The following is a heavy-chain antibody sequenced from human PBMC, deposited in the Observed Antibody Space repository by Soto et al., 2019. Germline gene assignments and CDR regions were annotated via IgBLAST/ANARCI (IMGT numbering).Heavy chain of an antibody. CDR2: INHSGST. CDR1: GGSFSGYY. Sequence: SETLSLTCTVYGGSFSGYYWSWIRQPPGKGLEWIGEINHSGSTNYNPSLKSRVTISVDTSKNQFSLKLSSVTAADTAVYYCARVLFRLSSRPIDYWGQGNLVTVS. CDR3: ARVLFRLSSRPIDY. V-gene: IGHV4-34*01. D-gene: IGHD2-21*01. J-gene: IGHJ4*02.